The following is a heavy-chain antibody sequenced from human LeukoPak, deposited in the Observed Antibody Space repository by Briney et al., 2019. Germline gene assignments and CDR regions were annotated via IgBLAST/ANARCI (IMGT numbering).Heavy chain of an antibody. J-gene: IGHJ6*02. D-gene: IGHD5-18*01. CDR2: IYTSGST. CDR3: ARGSRYSYGPYYYYYGMDV. V-gene: IGHV4-4*07. Sequence: SETLSRTCTVSGGSISSYYWSWIRQPAGKGLESIGRIYTSGSTNYNPSLKSRVTMSVDTSKNQFSLKLSSVTAADTAVYYCARGSRYSYGPYYYYYGMDVWGQGTTVTVSS. CDR1: GGSISSYY.